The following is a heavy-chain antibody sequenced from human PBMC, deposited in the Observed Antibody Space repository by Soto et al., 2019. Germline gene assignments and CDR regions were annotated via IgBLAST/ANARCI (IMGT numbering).Heavy chain of an antibody. CDR2: MNPNSGNT. D-gene: IGHD3-22*01. CDR1: GYTFTSYD. J-gene: IGHJ4*02. CDR3: ARGRFVYYYDSSGYPYYFDY. V-gene: IGHV1-8*01. Sequence: ASVKVSCKASGYTFTSYDINWVRQATGQGLEWMGWMNPNSGNTGYAQKFQGRVTMTRNTSISTAYMELSSLRSEDTAVYYCARGRFVYYYDSSGYPYYFDYWGQGTLVTVSS.